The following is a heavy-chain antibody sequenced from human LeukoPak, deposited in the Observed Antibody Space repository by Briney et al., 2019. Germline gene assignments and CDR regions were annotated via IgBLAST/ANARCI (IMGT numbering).Heavy chain of an antibody. CDR3: ARGPGYYYDSSGYFDY. Sequence: GSLRLSCAASGFTVSSNYMSWIRQPPGKGLEWIGEINHSGSTNYNPSLKSRVTISVDTSKNQFSLKLSSVTAADTAVYYCARGPGYYYDSSGYFDYWGQGTLVTVSS. CDR1: GFTVSSNY. J-gene: IGHJ4*02. V-gene: IGHV4-34*01. CDR2: INHSGST. D-gene: IGHD3-22*01.